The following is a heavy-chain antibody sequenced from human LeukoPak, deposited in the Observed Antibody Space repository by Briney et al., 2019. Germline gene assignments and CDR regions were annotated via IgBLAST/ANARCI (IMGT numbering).Heavy chain of an antibody. CDR2: IYPGDSDT. D-gene: IGHD3-10*01. J-gene: IGHJ5*02. V-gene: IGHV5-51*01. Sequence: GESLKISCKGSGYSFTSYWIGWVRQMPGKGLEWMGIIYPGDSDTRYSPSFQGQVTISADKSISTAYLQWSSLKASDTAMYYCARLNMVRGVPEPNWFDPWGQGTLVTVSS. CDR3: ARLNMVRGVPEPNWFDP. CDR1: GYSFTSYW.